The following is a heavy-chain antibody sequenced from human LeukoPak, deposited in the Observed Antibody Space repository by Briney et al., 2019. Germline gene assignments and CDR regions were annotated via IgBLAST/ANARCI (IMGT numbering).Heavy chain of an antibody. Sequence: PSETLSLTCTVSGASISNDCWSWIRQPPGKGLEWIGYIYYRVTSDYNPSLKSRVTMSVDMSTRQISLKLSSVTAADTAVYYCARAVGGDGSGSLWGPGTLVTVSS. CDR3: ARAVGGDGSGSL. D-gene: IGHD3-10*01. V-gene: IGHV4-59*01. J-gene: IGHJ4*02. CDR1: GASISNDC. CDR2: IYYRVTS.